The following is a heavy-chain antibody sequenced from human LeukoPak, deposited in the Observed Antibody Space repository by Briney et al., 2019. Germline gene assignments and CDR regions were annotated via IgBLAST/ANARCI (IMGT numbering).Heavy chain of an antibody. V-gene: IGHV3-33*01. D-gene: IGHD6-13*01. CDR3: ARSIAAAGYYYYGMDV. J-gene: IGHJ6*04. Sequence: GGSLRLSCAASGFTFSSYGMHWVRQAPGKGLEWVAGIWYDGSNKYYADSVKGRFTISRDNSKNTLYLQMTSLRAEDTAVYYCARSIAAAGYYYYGMDVWGKGTTVTVSS. CDR2: IWYDGSNK. CDR1: GFTFSSYG.